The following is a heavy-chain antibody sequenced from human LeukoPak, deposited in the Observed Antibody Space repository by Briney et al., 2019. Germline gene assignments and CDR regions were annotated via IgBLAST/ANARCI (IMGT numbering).Heavy chain of an antibody. Sequence: GGSLRLSCAASGFTFSSYSMNWVRQAPGKGLEWVSSISSRSSYIYYADSVKGRFTISRDNAKNSLYLQMNSLRAEDTAVYYCARRYCSSTSCYNPFDYWGQGTLVTVSS. CDR1: GFTFSSYS. V-gene: IGHV3-21*01. CDR2: ISSRSSYI. D-gene: IGHD2-2*02. CDR3: ARRYCSSTSCYNPFDY. J-gene: IGHJ4*02.